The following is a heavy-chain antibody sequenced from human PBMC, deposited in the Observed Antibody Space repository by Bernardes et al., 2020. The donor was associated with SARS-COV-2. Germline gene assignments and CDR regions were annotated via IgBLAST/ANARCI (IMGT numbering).Heavy chain of an antibody. CDR2: ISYDGSNK. Sequence: GGSLRLSCAASGFTFSSYAMHWVRQAPGKGLEWVAVISYDGSNKYYADSVKGRFTISRDNSKNTLYLQMNSLRAEDTAVYYCATPPLPAAIGLELREYYFDYWGQGTLVTVSS. CDR3: ATPPLPAAIGLELREYYFDY. CDR1: GFTFSSYA. V-gene: IGHV3-30*04. D-gene: IGHD2-2*02. J-gene: IGHJ4*02.